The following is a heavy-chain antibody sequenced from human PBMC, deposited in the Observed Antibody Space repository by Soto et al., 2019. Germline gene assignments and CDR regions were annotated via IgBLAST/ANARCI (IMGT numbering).Heavy chain of an antibody. Sequence: GGSLRLSCAGTGFTFSADGLNWVRQTPGKGLEWVSGISGSGRNTYYADSVKGRFTISRDNSKNTLYLQLNSLRADDTAVYYCAKSPRSGYAAPWDYWGQGTQVTVSS. V-gene: IGHV3-23*01. CDR2: ISGSGRNT. CDR3: AKSPRSGYAAPWDY. CDR1: GFTFSADG. J-gene: IGHJ4*02. D-gene: IGHD5-12*01.